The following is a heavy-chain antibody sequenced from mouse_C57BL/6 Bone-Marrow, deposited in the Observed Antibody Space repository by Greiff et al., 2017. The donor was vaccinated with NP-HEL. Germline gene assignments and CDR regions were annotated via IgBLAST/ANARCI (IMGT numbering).Heavy chain of an antibody. CDR2: ISYSGST. J-gene: IGHJ4*01. CDR1: GYSITSDY. V-gene: IGHV3-8*01. Sequence: EVMLVESGPGLAKPSQTLSLTCSVTGYSITSDYWNWIRKFPGNKLEYMGYISYSGSTYYNPSLKSRMSIIRETSKNQYYLQLNSVTTEDTATYYCARSPLWLRRNYYAMDYWGQGTSVTVSS. CDR3: ARSPLWLRRNYYAMDY. D-gene: IGHD2-2*01.